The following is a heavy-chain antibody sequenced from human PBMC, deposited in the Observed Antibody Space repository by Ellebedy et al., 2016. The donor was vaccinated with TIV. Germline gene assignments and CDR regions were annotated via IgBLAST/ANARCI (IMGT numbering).Heavy chain of an antibody. D-gene: IGHD3-16*01. Sequence: ALVKVSCXASGYTFSSYFMHWVRQAPGQGLEWMGIINPSGGSTSYAQKFQGRVTLTRDTSTSTVYMELSGLRSEDTAVYYCARDLFGGVTADYWGQGTLVTVSS. J-gene: IGHJ4*02. CDR1: GYTFSSYF. CDR2: INPSGGST. CDR3: ARDLFGGVTADY. V-gene: IGHV1-46*01.